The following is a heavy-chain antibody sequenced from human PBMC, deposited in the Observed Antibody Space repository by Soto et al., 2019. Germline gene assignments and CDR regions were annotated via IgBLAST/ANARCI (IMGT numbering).Heavy chain of an antibody. J-gene: IGHJ4*02. CDR2: INPNSGGT. V-gene: IGHV1-2*04. CDR3: ARGAAVGPPALFDY. D-gene: IGHD6-19*01. CDR1: RYTFTGYY. Sequence: ASVKVSCNASRYTFTGYYMHWVRQSPGQGLEWMGWINPNSGGTNYAQKFQGWVTMTRDTSISTAYMELSRLRSDDTAVYYCARGAAVGPPALFDYWGQGTLVTVSS.